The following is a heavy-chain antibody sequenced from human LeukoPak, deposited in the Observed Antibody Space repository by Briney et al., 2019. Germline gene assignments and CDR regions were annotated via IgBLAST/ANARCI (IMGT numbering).Heavy chain of an antibody. Sequence: KPSETLSLTCTVSGGSISSSSYYWGWIRQPPGKGPEWIGSIYYSGSTYYNPSLKSRVTISVDTSKNQFSLKLSSVTAADTAVYYCARRITIFGVVIRAWFDPWGQGTLVTVSS. D-gene: IGHD3-3*01. V-gene: IGHV4-39*01. CDR3: ARRITIFGVVIRAWFDP. CDR1: GGSISSSSYY. J-gene: IGHJ5*02. CDR2: IYYSGST.